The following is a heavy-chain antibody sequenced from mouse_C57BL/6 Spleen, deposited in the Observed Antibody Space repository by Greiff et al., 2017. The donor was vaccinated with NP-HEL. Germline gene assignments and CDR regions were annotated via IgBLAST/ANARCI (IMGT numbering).Heavy chain of an antibody. J-gene: IGHJ4*01. Sequence: DVKLVESGGGLVKPGGSLKLSCAASGFTFSSYAMSWVRQTPEKRLEWVATISDGGSYTYYPDNVKGRFTISRDNAKNNLYLQMSHLKSEDTAMYYCARERGWLDYWGQGTSVTVSS. CDR1: GFTFSSYA. CDR3: ARERGWLDY. D-gene: IGHD1-1*02. CDR2: ISDGGSYT. V-gene: IGHV5-4*01.